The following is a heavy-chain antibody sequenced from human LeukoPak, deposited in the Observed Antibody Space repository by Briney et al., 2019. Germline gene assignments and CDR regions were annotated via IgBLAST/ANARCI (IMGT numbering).Heavy chain of an antibody. V-gene: IGHV3-13*01. CDR2: IGTAGDT. D-gene: IGHD3-22*01. CDR3: ARAYYYDSSGLYYFDY. CDR1: GFTFSSYD. J-gene: IGHJ4*02. Sequence: PGGSLRPSCAASGFTFSSYDMHWVRQATGKGLEWVSAIGTAGDTYYPGSVKGRFTISRENAKNSLYLQMNSLRAGDTAVYYCARAYYYDSSGLYYFDYWGQGTLVTVSS.